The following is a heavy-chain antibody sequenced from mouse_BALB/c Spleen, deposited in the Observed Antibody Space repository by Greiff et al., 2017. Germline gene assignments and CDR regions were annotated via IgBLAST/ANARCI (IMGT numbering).Heavy chain of an antibody. CDR3: ARGITTGRAPY. Sequence: EVQLQESGAELVKPGASVKLSCTASGFNIKDTYMHWVKQRPEQGLEWIGRIDPANGNTKYDPKFQGKATITADTSSNTAYLQLSSLTSEDTAVYYCARGITTGRAPYWGQGTTLTVSS. V-gene: IGHV14-3*02. D-gene: IGHD2-4*01. J-gene: IGHJ2*01. CDR1: GFNIKDTY. CDR2: IDPANGNT.